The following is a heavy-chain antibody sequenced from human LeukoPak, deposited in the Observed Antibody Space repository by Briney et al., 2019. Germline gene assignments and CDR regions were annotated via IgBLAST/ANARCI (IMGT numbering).Heavy chain of an antibody. CDR3: AREGILKYSSGFLV. J-gene: IGHJ4*02. CDR1: GYTFTSYA. Sequence: ASVKLSCKASGYTFTSYAMHWVRQAAGHRREWMGCINAGNGNTKYSQKFQGRVTITRDTSASTAYMELSSLRSEDTAVYYCAREGILKYSSGFLVWGQGTLVTVSS. CDR2: INAGNGNT. V-gene: IGHV1-3*01. D-gene: IGHD6-19*01.